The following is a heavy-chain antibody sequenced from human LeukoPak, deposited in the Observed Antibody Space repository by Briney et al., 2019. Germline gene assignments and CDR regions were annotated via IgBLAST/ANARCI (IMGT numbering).Heavy chain of an antibody. CDR3: AKDFYGGSGGPYYFHY. V-gene: IGHV3-15*01. CDR1: GFTFSNAW. D-gene: IGHD2/OR15-2a*01. Sequence: GGSLRLSCAASGFTFSNAWMSWVRQAPGKGLEWVGRIKSKTDGGTTDYAAPVKGRFTISRDNSRNTLYLQMNSLRAEDTAVYYCAKDFYGGSGGPYYFHYWGQGTLVTVSS. J-gene: IGHJ4*02. CDR2: IKSKTDGGTT.